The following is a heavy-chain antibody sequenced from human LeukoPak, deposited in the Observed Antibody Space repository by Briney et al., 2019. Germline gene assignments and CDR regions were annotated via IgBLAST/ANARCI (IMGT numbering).Heavy chain of an antibody. V-gene: IGHV3-7*01. J-gene: IGHJ4*02. CDR1: GFTLSTYW. CDR3: ARDSAGNDY. CDR2: IKQDGSEK. D-gene: IGHD6-13*01. Sequence: GGSLRLSCEASGFTLSTYWMSWVRQAPGKGLEWVANIKQDGSEKYYVDSVKGRFTISRDNAKNSLYLEMNSLGAEDTGMYYCARDSAGNDYWGQGTLVTVSS.